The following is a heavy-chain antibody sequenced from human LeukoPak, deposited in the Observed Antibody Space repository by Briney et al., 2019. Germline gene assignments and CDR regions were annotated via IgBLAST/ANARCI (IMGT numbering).Heavy chain of an antibody. Sequence: SETLSLTCTVSGGSISSRGYYWGWIRQHPGKGLEWIGHISYSGTTYYNPSLKSRATISVDTSKNHFSLNLISMTDADTAMYYCARSTGGAAAADFDPWGQGTLVTVSS. CDR1: GGSISSRGYY. V-gene: IGHV4-31*03. CDR3: ARSTGGAAAADFDP. J-gene: IGHJ5*02. D-gene: IGHD6-13*01. CDR2: ISYSGTT.